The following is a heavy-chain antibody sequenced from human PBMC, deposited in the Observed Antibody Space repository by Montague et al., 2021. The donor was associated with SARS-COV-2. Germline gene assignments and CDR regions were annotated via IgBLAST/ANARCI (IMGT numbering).Heavy chain of an antibody. CDR3: ARATPGTSVFYSYYCMDV. D-gene: IGHD4-17*01. J-gene: IGHJ6*02. V-gene: IGHV4-34*01. Sequence: SETLSLTCAVYGGSFSAYSWSWIRQPPGKGLEWIGEITHSGSTNYNPSLKSRVTMSVDTSKNQFSLKLSSVTAADTAVYYCARATPGTSVFYSYYCMDVWGRGTTVTVSS. CDR2: ITHSGST. CDR1: GGSFSAYS.